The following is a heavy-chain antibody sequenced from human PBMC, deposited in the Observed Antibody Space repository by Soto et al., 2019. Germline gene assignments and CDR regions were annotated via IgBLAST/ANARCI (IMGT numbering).Heavy chain of an antibody. J-gene: IGHJ6*02. CDR3: AREARSEYGMDV. CDR1: GYTFTSYD. CDR2: MNPNSGNT. V-gene: IGHV1-8*01. Sequence: ASVKVSCQASGYTFTSYDINWVRQATGQGLEWMGWMNPNSGNTGYAQKFQGRVTMTRNTSISTAYMELSSLRSEDTAVYYCAREARSEYGMDVWGQGTTVTVSS.